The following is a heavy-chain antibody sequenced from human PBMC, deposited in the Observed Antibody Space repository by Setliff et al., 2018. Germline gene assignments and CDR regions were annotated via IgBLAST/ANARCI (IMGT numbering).Heavy chain of an antibody. J-gene: IGHJ4*02. V-gene: IGHV1-2*06. CDR1: GYTFAGYY. Sequence: ASVKVSCKASGYTFAGYYIHWVRQTPGQGLEWMGHINPIGGGATYAQKFHGRVTMTRDSSTSTVYMELNSLGADDTAIYFCARDSQLGFYYFDSWGRGTLVTVSS. D-gene: IGHD1-1*01. CDR2: INPIGGGA. CDR3: ARDSQLGFYYFDS.